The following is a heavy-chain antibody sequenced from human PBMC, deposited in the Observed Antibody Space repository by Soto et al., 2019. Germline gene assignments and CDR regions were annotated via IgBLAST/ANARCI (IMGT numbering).Heavy chain of an antibody. CDR2: IIPILGIA. D-gene: IGHD3-3*01. J-gene: IGHJ5*02. Sequence: VKVSCKASGGTFSSYTISWVRQAPGQGLEWMGRIIPILGIANYAQKFQGRVTITADKSTSTAYMELSSLRSEDTAVYYCARDEKSDYDFWSGYYWFDPWGQGTLVTVSS. V-gene: IGHV1-69*04. CDR3: ARDEKSDYDFWSGYYWFDP. CDR1: GGTFSSYT.